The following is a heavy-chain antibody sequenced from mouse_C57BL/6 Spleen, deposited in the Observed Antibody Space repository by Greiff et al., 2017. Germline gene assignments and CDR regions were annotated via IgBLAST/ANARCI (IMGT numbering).Heavy chain of an antibody. D-gene: IGHD1-1*01. CDR1: GFTFSDYG. J-gene: IGHJ1*03. CDR3: ARGDGSSYWYFDV. V-gene: IGHV5-17*01. CDR2: ISSGSSTI. Sequence: EVQVVESGGGLVKPGGSLKLSCAASGFTFSDYGMHWVRQAPEKGLEWVAYISSGSSTIYYANTVKGRFTISRDNAKITLFLQMTSLRSEDTAMYYCARGDGSSYWYFDVWGTGTTVTVSS.